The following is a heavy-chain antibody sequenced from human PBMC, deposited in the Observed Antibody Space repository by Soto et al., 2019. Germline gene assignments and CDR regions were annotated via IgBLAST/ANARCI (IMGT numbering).Heavy chain of an antibody. CDR1: GFTFSSYA. D-gene: IGHD6-13*01. CDR3: ANIIAAAVIARAY. J-gene: IGHJ4*02. Sequence: EVQLLESGGGLVQPGGSLRLSCAASGFTFSSYAMSWVRQAPGKGLEWVSAISGSGAGTYYADSVKGRFTISRDNSKNTLYWKINSLRAEDTALYYCANIIAAAVIARAYGGQGPLVPVSP. V-gene: IGHV3-23*01. CDR2: ISGSGAGT.